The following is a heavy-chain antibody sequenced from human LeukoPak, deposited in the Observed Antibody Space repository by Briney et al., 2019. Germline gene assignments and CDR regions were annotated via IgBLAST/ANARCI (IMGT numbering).Heavy chain of an antibody. CDR1: GYSISSGYL. D-gene: IGHD3-22*01. CDR3: ARRVNYDSSVSWFDP. CDR2: IYHNESP. Sequence: PSETLSLTCSVSGYSISSGYLWGWIRQPPGKGLEWIGNIYHNESPYYNPSLKSRVTISVDTSRNQFSLKLTSVTAADTAVYYCARRVNYDSSVSWFDPWGQGTLVTVSS. V-gene: IGHV4-38-2*02. J-gene: IGHJ5*02.